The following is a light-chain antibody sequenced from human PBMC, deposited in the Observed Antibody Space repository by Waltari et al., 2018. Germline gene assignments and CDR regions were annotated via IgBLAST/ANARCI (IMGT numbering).Light chain of an antibody. CDR2: DAS. V-gene: IGKV3-11*01. J-gene: IGKJ4*01. CDR1: QSVSRD. CDR3: QQRRDWPLT. Sequence: EIVLTQSPATLSLSPGESASLSCRASQSVSRDLAWYRQKPGQAPRLLIFDASIRATGTPARFSGSGSGTDFTLTISSLEPEDFAVYYCQQRRDWPLTFGGGTKVEIK.